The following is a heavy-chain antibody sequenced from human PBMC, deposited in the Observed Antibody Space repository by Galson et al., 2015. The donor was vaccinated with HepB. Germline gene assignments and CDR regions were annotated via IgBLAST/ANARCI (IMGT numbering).Heavy chain of an antibody. V-gene: IGHV3-33*01. Sequence: SLRLSCAASGFTFSTYGMHWVRQAPGKGLEWVAFIWNDRSNKYYADSVQGRVTISRDNSKNTLYLQMNSLRAEDTAVYYCARTPQGGQDGPLDYWGQGTLVTVSS. CDR3: ARTPQGGQDGPLDY. D-gene: IGHD2-15*01. J-gene: IGHJ4*02. CDR2: IWNDRSNK. CDR1: GFTFSTYG.